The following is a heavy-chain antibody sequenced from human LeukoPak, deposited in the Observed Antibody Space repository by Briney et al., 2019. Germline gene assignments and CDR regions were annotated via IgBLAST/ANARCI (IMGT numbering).Heavy chain of an antibody. CDR1: GGSITTYY. J-gene: IGHJ4*02. V-gene: IGHV4-59*01. CDR2: IYHSGST. CDR3: ARDSRSFDY. Sequence: SETLSLTCTVSGGSITTYYWSWIRQPPGKGLEWIGYIYHSGSTNYNPSLKSRVTISVDTSSNQFSLKLSSVTAADTAIYYCARDSRSFDYWGQGTLVTVSP.